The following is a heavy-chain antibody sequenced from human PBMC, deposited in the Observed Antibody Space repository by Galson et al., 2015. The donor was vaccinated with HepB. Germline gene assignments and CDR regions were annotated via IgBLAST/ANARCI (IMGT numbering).Heavy chain of an antibody. V-gene: IGHV3-43*01. CDR2: ISWDGGST. CDR3: AKDIGGGGTGHLTFDY. CDR1: GFTSDDYT. Sequence: SLRLSCAASGFTSDDYTMHWVRQAPGKGLEWVSLISWDGGSTYYVDSVKGRFTISRDNSKNSLYLQMNSLRTEDTALYYCAKDIGGGGTGHLTFDYWGQGTLVTVSS. J-gene: IGHJ4*02. D-gene: IGHD2-15*01.